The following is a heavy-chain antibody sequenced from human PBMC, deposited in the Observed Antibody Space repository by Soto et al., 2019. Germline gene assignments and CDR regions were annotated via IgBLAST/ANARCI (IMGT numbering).Heavy chain of an antibody. CDR3: ARGGTPIDY. CDR1: GYTFTNFG. J-gene: IGHJ4*02. V-gene: IGHV1-18*01. Sequence: QVQLVQSGAEVKKPGASVKVSCKTSGYTFTNFGLSWVRQAPGQGLEWMGWISAYNGNTNYAQNFQGRVTMTPDTSTSPAYMVLRSLRSDDPAVYYCARGGTPIDYWRPGTLVTVSS. CDR2: ISAYNGNT. D-gene: IGHD3-16*01.